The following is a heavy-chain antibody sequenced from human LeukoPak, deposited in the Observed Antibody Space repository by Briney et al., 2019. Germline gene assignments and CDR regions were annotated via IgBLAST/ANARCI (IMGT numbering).Heavy chain of an antibody. D-gene: IGHD6-6*01. CDR3: AKDSGSARRSFRY. CDR2: ISGSGGST. CDR1: GFTFSSYG. J-gene: IGHJ4*02. Sequence: GGTLRLSCAASGFTFSSYGMSWVRQAPGKGLEWVSAISGSGGSTYYADSVKGRFTISRDNSKNTLYLQMNSLRAEDTAVYYCAKDSGSARRSFRYWGQGTLVTVSS. V-gene: IGHV3-23*01.